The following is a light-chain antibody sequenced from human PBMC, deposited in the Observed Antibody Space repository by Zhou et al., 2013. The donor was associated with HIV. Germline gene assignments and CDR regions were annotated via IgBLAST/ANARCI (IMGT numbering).Light chain of an antibody. Sequence: DIQMTQSPSTLSASVGDRVTITCRASQSISSWLAWYQQKPGKAPKLLMYKASSLQSGVPSRFSGSGSGTEFTLTISSLQPDDFATYYCQQYNSYSLTFGGGTEGGDQT. CDR1: QSISSW. CDR2: KAS. V-gene: IGKV1-5*03. CDR3: QQYNSYSLT. J-gene: IGKJ4*01.